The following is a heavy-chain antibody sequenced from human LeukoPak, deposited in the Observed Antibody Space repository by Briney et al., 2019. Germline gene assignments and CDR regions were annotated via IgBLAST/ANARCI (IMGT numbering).Heavy chain of an antibody. CDR1: GFTFSSYG. V-gene: IGHV3-30*18. CDR3: PKGEGSGESPLDS. Sequence: PGGSLRLSCAASGFTFSSYGMHWVRQAPGKGLEWGAVISYDGSNKYYADSVKGRFTISRDNSKNTLYLQMNSLRIADTAVYYCPKGEGSGESPLDSWGQATLVTVSS. D-gene: IGHD3-10*01. CDR2: ISYDGSNK. J-gene: IGHJ4*02.